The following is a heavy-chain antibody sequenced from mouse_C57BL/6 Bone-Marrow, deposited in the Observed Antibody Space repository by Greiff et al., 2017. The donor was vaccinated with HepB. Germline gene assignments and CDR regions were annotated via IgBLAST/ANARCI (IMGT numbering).Heavy chain of an antibody. V-gene: IGHV1-81*01. CDR2: IYPRSGNT. CDR1: GYTFTSYG. CDR3: ARRGTVVATDY. Sequence: VQVVESGAELARPGASVKLSCKASGYTFTSYGISWVKQRTGQGLEWIGEIYPRSGNTYYNEKFKGKATLTADKSSSTAYMELRSLTSEDSAVYFCARRGTVVATDYWGQGTTLTVSS. D-gene: IGHD1-1*01. J-gene: IGHJ2*01.